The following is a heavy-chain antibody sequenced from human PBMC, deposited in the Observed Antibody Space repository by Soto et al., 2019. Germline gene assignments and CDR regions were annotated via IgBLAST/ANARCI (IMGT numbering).Heavy chain of an antibody. CDR3: AREPRQDPNWFDP. J-gene: IGHJ5*02. CDR1: GFTFSSYS. V-gene: IGHV3-21*01. D-gene: IGHD2-15*01. Sequence: PGGSLRLSCAASGFTFSSYSMNWVRQAPGKGLEWVSSISSSSSYIYYADSVKGRFTISRDNAKNSLYLQMNSLRAEDTAVYYCAREPRQDPNWFDPWGQGTLVTVSS. CDR2: ISSSSSYI.